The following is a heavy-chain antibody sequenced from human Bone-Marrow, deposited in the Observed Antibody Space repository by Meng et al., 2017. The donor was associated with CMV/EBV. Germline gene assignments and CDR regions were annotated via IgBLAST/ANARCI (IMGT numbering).Heavy chain of an antibody. V-gene: IGHV1-2*02. D-gene: IGHD2-2*02. Sequence: ASVKVSCKASGYTFTGYYMHWVRQAPGQGLEWMGWINPNSGGTNYAQKFQGRVTMTRDMSISTAYMELSRLRSDDTAVYYCARGCDIVVVPAAIEGYYYYGMDVWGQGTTVTVSS. J-gene: IGHJ6*02. CDR1: GYTFTGYY. CDR3: ARGCDIVVVPAAIEGYYYYGMDV. CDR2: INPNSGGT.